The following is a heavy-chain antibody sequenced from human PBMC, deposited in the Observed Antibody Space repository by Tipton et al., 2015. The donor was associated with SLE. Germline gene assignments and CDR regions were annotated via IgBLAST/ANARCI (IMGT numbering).Heavy chain of an antibody. V-gene: IGHV4-39*01. Sequence: TLSLTCTASGVFFSTSSDVWGWIRQPPGKGLEWIGDIFYSGSTYYNPSLESRVTTSVDTSKNQFSLKLRSVTAADTSVYYCAKLMRGPSFYYYYMDVWGKGTTVTVSS. CDR1: GVFFSTSSDV. CDR3: AKLMRGPSFYYYYMDV. CDR2: IFYSGST. J-gene: IGHJ6*03. D-gene: IGHD3-10*01.